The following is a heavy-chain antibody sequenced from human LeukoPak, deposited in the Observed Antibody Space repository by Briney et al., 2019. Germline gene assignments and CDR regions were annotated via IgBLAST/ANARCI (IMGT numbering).Heavy chain of an antibody. CDR3: ARGDSGSYYDSSGSLSYYFDH. Sequence: SETLSLTCTVSSGSISSYYWSWIRQPPGKGLEWIGYIYYSGSTNYNPSLKSRVTISVDTPKNQFSLKLSSVAAADTAVYYCARGDSGSYYDSSGSLSYYFDHWGQGTLVTVSS. V-gene: IGHV4-59*01. D-gene: IGHD3-22*01. J-gene: IGHJ4*02. CDR2: IYYSGST. CDR1: SGSISSYY.